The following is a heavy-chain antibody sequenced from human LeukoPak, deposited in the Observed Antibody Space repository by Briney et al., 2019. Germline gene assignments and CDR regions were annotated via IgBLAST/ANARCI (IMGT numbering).Heavy chain of an antibody. J-gene: IGHJ5*02. Sequence: SETLSLTCTVSGGSISSYYWSWIRQPAGKGLEWIGRIYTSGSTNYNPSLKSRVTISLDTSKNQFSLKLSSVTAADTAVYYCARGLGFCTSTSCPLDWFDPWGQGTLVTVSS. CDR3: ARGLGFCTSTSCPLDWFDP. CDR1: GGSISSYY. CDR2: IYTSGST. D-gene: IGHD2-2*01. V-gene: IGHV4-4*07.